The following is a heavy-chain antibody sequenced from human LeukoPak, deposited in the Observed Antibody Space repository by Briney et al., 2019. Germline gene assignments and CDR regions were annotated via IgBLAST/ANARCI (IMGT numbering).Heavy chain of an antibody. CDR1: GFTFSSYD. D-gene: IGHD3-22*01. J-gene: IGHJ4*02. V-gene: IGHV3-13*01. CDR3: ARAALYYYDSTLLDY. Sequence: GGSLRLSCAASGFTFSSYDMHWVRQATGKGLEWVSAIGTAGDTYYPGSVKGGFTISRENTKNSLYLQMNSLRAGDTAVHYCARAALYYYDSTLLDYWGQGTLVTVSS. CDR2: IGTAGDT.